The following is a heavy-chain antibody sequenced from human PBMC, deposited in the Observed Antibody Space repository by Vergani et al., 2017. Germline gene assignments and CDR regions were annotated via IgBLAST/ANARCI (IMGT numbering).Heavy chain of an antibody. CDR2: ISSSGSTI. D-gene: IGHD5-18*01. V-gene: IGHV3-48*03. CDR3: VSMGYSYGDDY. Sequence: EVQLVESGGGLVQPGGSLRLSCAASGFTFSSYEMNWVRQAPGKGLEWVSYISSSGSTIYYADSVKGRFTISRDNAKNSLYLQMNSLRAEDTAVYYCVSMGYSYGDDYWGQGTLVTVSS. CDR1: GFTFSSYE. J-gene: IGHJ4*02.